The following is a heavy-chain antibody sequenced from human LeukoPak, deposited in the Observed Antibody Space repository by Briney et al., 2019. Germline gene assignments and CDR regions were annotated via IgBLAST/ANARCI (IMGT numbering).Heavy chain of an antibody. J-gene: IGHJ5*02. D-gene: IGHD6-6*01. CDR2: IHYSGST. V-gene: IGHV4-59*08. Sequence: SETLSLTCNVSGASVRSYYWNWIRQPPGKGLEWIAYIHYSGSTNYNPSLRSQVDISVDTSENQFSLKLRSVTAADTAVYYCAGNSASSSGNEPSWGRGTLVTVSS. CDR3: AGNSASSSGNEPS. CDR1: GASVRSYY.